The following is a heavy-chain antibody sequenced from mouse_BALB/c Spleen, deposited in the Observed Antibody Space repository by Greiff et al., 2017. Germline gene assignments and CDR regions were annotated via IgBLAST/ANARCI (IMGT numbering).Heavy chain of an antibody. D-gene: IGHD2-1*01. Sequence: EVQLQQSGPELVKPGASVKISCKASGYTFTDYNMHWVKQSHGKSLEWIGYIYPYNGGTGYNQKFKSKATLTVDNSSSTAYMELRSLTSEDSAVYYCAKGDGNSYAMDYWGQGTSVTVSS. CDR3: AKGDGNSYAMDY. V-gene: IGHV1S29*02. CDR2: IYPYNGGT. J-gene: IGHJ4*01. CDR1: GYTFTDYN.